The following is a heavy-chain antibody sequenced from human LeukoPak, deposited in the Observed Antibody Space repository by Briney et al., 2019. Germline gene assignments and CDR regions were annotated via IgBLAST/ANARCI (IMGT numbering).Heavy chain of an antibody. D-gene: IGHD3-3*01. J-gene: IGHJ4*02. CDR2: IYPGDSDT. Sequence: GESLKISCKGSGYSFTSYWIGWVRQMPGKGLEWMGIIYPGDSDTRYSPSFQGQVTISADKSISTAYLQWSSLKASDTAMYYCARTDVLRFLEWLPPDYWGQGTLVTVSS. CDR1: GYSFTSYW. V-gene: IGHV5-51*01. CDR3: ARTDVLRFLEWLPPDY.